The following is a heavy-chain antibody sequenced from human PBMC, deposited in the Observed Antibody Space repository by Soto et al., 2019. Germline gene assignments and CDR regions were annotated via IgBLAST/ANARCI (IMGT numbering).Heavy chain of an antibody. CDR2: ISAYNGNT. Sequence: ASVKVSCKASGYTFTSYGISWVRQAPGQGLEWMGWISAYNGNTNYAQKLQGRVTMTTDTSTSTAYMEPRSLRSDDTAVYYCARDGLYDSSGYYNWFDPWGQGTLVTVSS. V-gene: IGHV1-18*01. J-gene: IGHJ5*02. D-gene: IGHD3-22*01. CDR1: GYTFTSYG. CDR3: ARDGLYDSSGYYNWFDP.